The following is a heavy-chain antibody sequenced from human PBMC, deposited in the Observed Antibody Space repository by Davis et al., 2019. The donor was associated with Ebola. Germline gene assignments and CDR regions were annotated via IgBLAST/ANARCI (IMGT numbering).Heavy chain of an antibody. D-gene: IGHD2-2*01. CDR1: GFTFGDYA. CDR3: TRGHQLLWANWFDP. J-gene: IGHJ5*02. CDR2: IRSKAYGGTT. V-gene: IGHV3-49*03. Sequence: PGGSLRLSCTASGFTFGDYAMSWFRQAPGKGLEWVGFIRSKAYGGTTEYAASVKGRFTISRDDSKSIAYLQMNSLKTEDTAVYYCTRGHQLLWANWFDPWGQGTLVTVSS.